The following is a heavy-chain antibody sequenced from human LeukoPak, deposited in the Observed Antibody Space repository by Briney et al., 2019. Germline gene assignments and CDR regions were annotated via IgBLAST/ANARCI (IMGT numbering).Heavy chain of an antibody. CDR1: GFTFSNYA. D-gene: IGHD2-21*02. Sequence: GGSLRPSCAASGFTFSNYAMSWVRQAPGKGLEWVSAASGSGGSTYYADSVKGRFTISRDNSKNTLFLQMNSLRVEDTAVYYCAKDLGSVVTPPSLDYWGQGTLVTVSS. V-gene: IGHV3-23*01. CDR2: ASGSGGST. J-gene: IGHJ4*02. CDR3: AKDLGSVVTPPSLDY.